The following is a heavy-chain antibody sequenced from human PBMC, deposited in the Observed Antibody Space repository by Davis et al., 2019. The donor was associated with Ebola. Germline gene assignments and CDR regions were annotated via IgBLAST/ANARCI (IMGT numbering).Heavy chain of an antibody. CDR1: GFTFSSHA. J-gene: IGHJ4*02. CDR2: IRGSGSTT. D-gene: IGHD6-19*01. Sequence: GGSLRLSCAASGFTFSSHAMSWVRQAPGQGLEWVSAIRGSGSTTYYADSVKGRHTISRDNSKNTLYLQMNSLRAEDKAVYYCARGIGWSYYFDYWGQGTLVTVSS. CDR3: ARGIGWSYYFDY. V-gene: IGHV3-23*01.